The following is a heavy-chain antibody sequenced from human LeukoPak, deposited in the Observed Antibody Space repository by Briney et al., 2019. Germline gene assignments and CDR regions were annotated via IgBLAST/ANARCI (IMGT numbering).Heavy chain of an antibody. J-gene: IGHJ5*02. D-gene: IGHD5-24*01. Sequence: SETLSLTCAVSGYSISSGYYWGWIRQPPGKGLEWIGSIYHSGSIYYNPSLKSRVTISVDTSKNQFSLKLSSVTAADTAVYYCARLQSWFDPWGQGTLVTASS. CDR3: ARLQSWFDP. V-gene: IGHV4-38-2*01. CDR1: GYSISSGYY. CDR2: IYHSGSI.